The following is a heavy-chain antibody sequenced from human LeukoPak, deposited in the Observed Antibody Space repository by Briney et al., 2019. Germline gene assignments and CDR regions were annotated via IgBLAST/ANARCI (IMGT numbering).Heavy chain of an antibody. V-gene: IGHV3-21*01. D-gene: IGHD3-10*01. J-gene: IGHJ4*02. CDR1: GFTFSSYS. CDR3: ARGVGNPSYFDY. CDR2: ISSSSSYI. Sequence: GGTLRLSCAASGFTFSSYSMNWVRQAPGKGLEWVSSISSSSSYIYYADSVKGRFTISRDNAKNSLYLQMNSLRAEDTAVYYCARGVGNPSYFDYWGQGTLVTVSS.